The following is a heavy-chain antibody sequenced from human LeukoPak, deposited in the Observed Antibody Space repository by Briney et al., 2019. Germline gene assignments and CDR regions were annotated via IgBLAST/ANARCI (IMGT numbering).Heavy chain of an antibody. V-gene: IGHV4-59*01. CDR3: ARGLAVAGTGYGWFDP. CDR1: GGSISSYY. D-gene: IGHD6-19*01. Sequence: SETLSLTCTVSGGSISSYYWSWIRQPPGKGLEWIGYIYYSGSTNYNPSLKSRVTITVDTSKNQFSLKLSSVTAADTAVYYCARGLAVAGTGYGWFDPWGQGTLVTVSS. CDR2: IYYSGST. J-gene: IGHJ5*02.